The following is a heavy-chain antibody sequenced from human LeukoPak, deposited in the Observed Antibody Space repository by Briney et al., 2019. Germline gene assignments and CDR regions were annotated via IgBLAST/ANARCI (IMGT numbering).Heavy chain of an antibody. Sequence: PGGSLRLSCAASGFSFSSYEMNWVRQAPGKGLEWVSYISTSGLTTYYADSVKGRFTISRDNAKNSVHLQMNSLRAEDTAVYYCARADYPDYWGQGTLVTVSS. D-gene: IGHD4/OR15-4a*01. V-gene: IGHV3-48*03. CDR2: ISTSGLTT. CDR1: GFSFSSYE. J-gene: IGHJ4*02. CDR3: ARADYPDY.